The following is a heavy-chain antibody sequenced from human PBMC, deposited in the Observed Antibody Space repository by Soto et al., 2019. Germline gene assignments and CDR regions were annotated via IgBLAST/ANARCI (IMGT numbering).Heavy chain of an antibody. Sequence: ASVKVSCKASGFTFTSSAVQWVRQARGQRLEWIGWIVVGSGNTNYAQKFQERVTITRDMSTSTAYMELSSLRSEDTAVYYCAAGYSTEWWEYYFDYWGQGTLVTVSS. CDR2: IVVGSGNT. J-gene: IGHJ4*02. CDR1: GFTFTSSA. D-gene: IGHD6-13*01. V-gene: IGHV1-58*01. CDR3: AAGYSTEWWEYYFDY.